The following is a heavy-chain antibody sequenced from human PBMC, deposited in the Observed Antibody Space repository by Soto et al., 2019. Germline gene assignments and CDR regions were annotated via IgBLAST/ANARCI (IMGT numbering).Heavy chain of an antibody. J-gene: IGHJ4*02. V-gene: IGHV5-10-1*03. D-gene: IGHD6-19*01. CDR1: GYSFTNYW. CDR3: ARLSSRTSGWSPFDC. Sequence: EVQLVQSGAEVKKPGESLRISCKGSGYSFTNYWISWVRQMPGKGLEWMGRIDPSDSYTNYSPSFQGHVTISTDKSISTAYLQWSSLNASDTAMYYCARLSSRTSGWSPFDCWGQGTLVTVSS. CDR2: IDPSDSYT.